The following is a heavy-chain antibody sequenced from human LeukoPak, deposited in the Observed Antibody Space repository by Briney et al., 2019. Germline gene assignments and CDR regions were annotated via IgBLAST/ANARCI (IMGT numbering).Heavy chain of an antibody. Sequence: GASVKVSCKASGYTFTNYAFSWVRQAPGQGLEWMGWISAYNGNTNYAQKLQGRVTMTTDTSTSTAYMELRSLRSDDTAVYYCARDLRWSGVYGDYYMDVWGKGTTVTVSS. CDR1: GYTFTNYA. V-gene: IGHV1-18*01. D-gene: IGHD3-3*01. J-gene: IGHJ6*03. CDR2: ISAYNGNT. CDR3: ARDLRWSGVYGDYYMDV.